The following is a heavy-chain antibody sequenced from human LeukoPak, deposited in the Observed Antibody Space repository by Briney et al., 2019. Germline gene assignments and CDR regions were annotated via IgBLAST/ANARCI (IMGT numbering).Heavy chain of an antibody. D-gene: IGHD2-2*01. Sequence: SETLSLTCNVSGGSVSSYYWSWIRRPPERGLEWIAYLSHSGSSDSNPSLTSRVTTLVDTSKNQFSLKLTSVTAADTAVYYCARARYANAWYAFDIWGHGTMVTVSS. CDR3: ARARYANAWYAFDI. J-gene: IGHJ3*02. V-gene: IGHV4-59*02. CDR1: GGSVSSYY. CDR2: LSHSGSS.